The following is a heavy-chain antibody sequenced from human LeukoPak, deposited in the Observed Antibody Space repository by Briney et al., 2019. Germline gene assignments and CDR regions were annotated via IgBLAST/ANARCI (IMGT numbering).Heavy chain of an antibody. V-gene: IGHV3-21*01. Sequence: PGGSLRLSCSASGFTFSNYPMYWVRQAPGKGLEWVSYISTGGDNTFYADSLKGRFTVSRDNAKNSLFLQMDSLRAEDTAVYYCARSFCTSVSCPKGHYYYVMDVWGQGTTVTVSS. CDR3: ARSFCTSVSCPKGHYYYVMDV. CDR2: ISTGGDNT. CDR1: GFTFSNYP. J-gene: IGHJ6*02. D-gene: IGHD2-8*02.